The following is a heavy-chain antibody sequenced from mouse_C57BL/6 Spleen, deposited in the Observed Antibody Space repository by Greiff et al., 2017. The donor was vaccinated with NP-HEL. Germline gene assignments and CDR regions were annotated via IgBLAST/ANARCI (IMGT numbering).Heavy chain of an antibody. CDR1: GFTFSDYG. V-gene: IGHV5-17*01. CDR3: ARESIYYGNYGAMDY. D-gene: IGHD2-1*01. CDR2: ISSGSSTI. Sequence: EVKVVESGGGLVKPGGSLKLSCAASGFTFSDYGMHWVRQAPEKGLEWVAYISSGSSTIYYADTVKGRFTISRDNAKNTLFLQMTSLRSEDTAMYYCARESIYYGNYGAMDYWGQGTSVTVSS. J-gene: IGHJ4*01.